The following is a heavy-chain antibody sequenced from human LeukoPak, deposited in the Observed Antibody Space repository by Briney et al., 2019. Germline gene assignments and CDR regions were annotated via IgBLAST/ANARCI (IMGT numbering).Heavy chain of an antibody. Sequence: GASVKVSCKTSGYTFADYFIHWVRQAPGQGLEWMGRINANSGGTEYEQKFQGRVTMTRDTSISTAYMELSRLRSDDTAVYYCARAKGLGCGGDCYYVFDYWGQGTLVTVSS. CDR1: GYTFADYF. J-gene: IGHJ4*02. D-gene: IGHD2-21*01. V-gene: IGHV1-2*06. CDR2: INANSGGT. CDR3: ARAKGLGCGGDCYYVFDY.